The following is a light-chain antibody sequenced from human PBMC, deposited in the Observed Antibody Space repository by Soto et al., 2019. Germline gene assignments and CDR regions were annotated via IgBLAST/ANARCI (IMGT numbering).Light chain of an antibody. J-gene: IGLJ2*01. CDR2: NNH. CDR3: ASWDDSLSGVL. CDR1: SSNIGSNP. V-gene: IGLV1-44*01. Sequence: QSVLTQSPSASGNPGQRVTISCSGSSSNIGSNPVHWYQQLPGSAPKLLIHNNHQRPAGVPDRFSASKSGTSASLAIGGLQSEDEADYYCASWDDSLSGVLFGGGTKLTVL.